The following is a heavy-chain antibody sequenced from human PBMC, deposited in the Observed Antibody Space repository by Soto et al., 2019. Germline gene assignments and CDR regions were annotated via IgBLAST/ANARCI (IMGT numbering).Heavy chain of an antibody. Sequence: PGGSLRLSCAASGFTFSSYGMHWVRQAPGKGLEWVAVIWYDGSNKYYADSVKGRFTISRDNSKNTLYLQMNSLRAEDTAVYYCGRAPQPPHGAPGFFAYWGRETRSTVPS. V-gene: IGHV3-33*01. J-gene: IGHJ4*02. D-gene: IGHD3-10*01. CDR1: GFTFSSYG. CDR2: IWYDGSNK. CDR3: GRAPQPPHGAPGFFAY.